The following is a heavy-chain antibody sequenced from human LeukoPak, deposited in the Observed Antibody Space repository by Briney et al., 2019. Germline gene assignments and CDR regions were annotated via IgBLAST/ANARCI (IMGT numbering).Heavy chain of an antibody. V-gene: IGHV3-23*01. CDR1: GFTFSSYA. CDR3: AKGAPMVRGVIIQNWFDP. J-gene: IGHJ5*02. CDR2: ISGSGGST. D-gene: IGHD3-10*01. Sequence: GGSLRLSCAASGFTFSSYAMSWVRQAPGKGLEWVSAISGSGGSTYYADSVKGRFTISRDNSKNTLYLQMNSLRAEDTAVYYCAKGAPMVRGVIIQNWFDPWGQGTLVTVSS.